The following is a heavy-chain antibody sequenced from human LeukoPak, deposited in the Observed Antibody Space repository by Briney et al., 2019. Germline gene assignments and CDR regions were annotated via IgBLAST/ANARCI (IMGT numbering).Heavy chain of an antibody. CDR2: IYYSGST. CDR1: RGSISSSSYY. Sequence: PSETLSLTCTVSRGSISSSSYYWGWIRQHPGKGLEWIGYIYYSGSTYYNPSLKSRVTISVDTSKNQFSLKLSSVTAADTAVYYCARAEMATITPGNWFDPWGQGTLVTVSS. V-gene: IGHV4-31*03. J-gene: IGHJ5*02. D-gene: IGHD5-24*01. CDR3: ARAEMATITPGNWFDP.